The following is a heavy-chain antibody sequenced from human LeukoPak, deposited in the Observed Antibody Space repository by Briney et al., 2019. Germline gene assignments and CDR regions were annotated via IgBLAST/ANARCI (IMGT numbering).Heavy chain of an antibody. CDR1: GGSIGRDY. CDR3: AKVSLWVGGLGGWFDP. D-gene: IGHD3-10*01. V-gene: IGHV4-59*01. J-gene: IGHJ5*02. CDR2: MSYSGSA. Sequence: PSETLSLTCTVSGGSIGRDYWSWIRQPPGKGLEWIGYMSYSGSANYNPSLRSRVTISVDTSKNLFSLKLSSVTAADTAVYYCAKVSLWVGGLGGWFDPWGRGSLVTVSS.